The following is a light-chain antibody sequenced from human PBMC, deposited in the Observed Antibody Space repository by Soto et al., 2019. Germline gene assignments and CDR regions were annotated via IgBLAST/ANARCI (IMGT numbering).Light chain of an antibody. J-gene: IGLJ2*01. V-gene: IGLV2-8*01. Sequence: QSVLTQRPSASGSPGQSVTISCTGTSSDVGAYNFVSWYQQHPGKAPKLMIYEVNKRPSGVPDRFSGSKSGKTASLTVSGLQAEDEADYYCSSYGGSNNVVFGGGTKVTVL. CDR1: SSDVGAYNF. CDR3: SSYGGSNNVV. CDR2: EVN.